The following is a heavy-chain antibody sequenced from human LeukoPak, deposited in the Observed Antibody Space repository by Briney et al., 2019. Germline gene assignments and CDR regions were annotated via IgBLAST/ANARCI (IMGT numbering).Heavy chain of an antibody. J-gene: IGHJ4*02. CDR3: ARASDSSGYYAPQHYFDY. D-gene: IGHD3-22*01. CDR2: INPSGGST. V-gene: IGHV1-46*03. CDR1: GYTFTRFY. Sequence: ASVKVSCKASGYTFTRFYMHWVRQAPGQGGEWMGIINPSGGSTSYTQKFQGRATMTRDTSTTTVYMELSSLRSEDTAVYYCARASDSSGYYAPQHYFDYWGQGTPVTVSS.